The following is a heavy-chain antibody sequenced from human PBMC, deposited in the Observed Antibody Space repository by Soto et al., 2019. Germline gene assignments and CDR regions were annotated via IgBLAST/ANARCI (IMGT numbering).Heavy chain of an antibody. V-gene: IGHV1-2*02. D-gene: IGHD2-15*01. CDR2: INPNSGGT. Sequence: ASVKVSCXASGYTFTGYYMHWVRQAPGQGLEWMGWINPNSGGTNYAQKFQGRVTMTRDTSISTAYMELSRLRSDDTAVYYCARVRRAIVVVVAATDAFDIWGQGTMVTVSS. CDR3: ARVRRAIVVVVAATDAFDI. CDR1: GYTFTGYY. J-gene: IGHJ3*02.